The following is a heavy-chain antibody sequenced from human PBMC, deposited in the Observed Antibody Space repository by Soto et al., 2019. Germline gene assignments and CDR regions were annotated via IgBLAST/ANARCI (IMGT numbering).Heavy chain of an antibody. CDR2: IYYTGTT. CDR3: ATILHSYGTNWVDS. J-gene: IGHJ5*01. D-gene: IGHD1-7*01. V-gene: IGHV4-30-4*01. Sequence: LSLPCNVSGASVTNDRYYWSWIRQPPGKGLEWIGYIYYTGTTHYNPSVKSRVSILLDTSKDQFSLKLTSVSVADAAIYYCATILHSYGTNWVDSWGQGTLVTVSS. CDR1: GASVTNDRYY.